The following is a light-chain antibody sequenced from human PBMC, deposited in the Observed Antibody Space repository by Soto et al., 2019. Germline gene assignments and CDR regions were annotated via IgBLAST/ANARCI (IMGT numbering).Light chain of an antibody. CDR3: QQYDNLPHT. Sequence: DIQMTPSPSSLSASVGDRVTITCQASQDISNYLNWYQQKPGRAPKLLIYDASNLETGVPSRFSGSGSGTDFTFTISSLQPEDIATYYCQQYDNLPHTFGQGTRLEI. J-gene: IGKJ5*01. CDR2: DAS. CDR1: QDISNY. V-gene: IGKV1-33*01.